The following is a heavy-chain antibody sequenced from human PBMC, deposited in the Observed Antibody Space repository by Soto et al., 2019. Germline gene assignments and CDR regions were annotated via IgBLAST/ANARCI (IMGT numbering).Heavy chain of an antibody. D-gene: IGHD1-26*01. CDR1: GDSISSYY. CDR2: LYYGRSA. Sequence: PSQTLSLTCAVSGDSISSYYCMWIRQPPGKGLESIGYLYYGRSANYNPSLKSRVTLSVDTSTNQCSLKLSSVTAAATAVYYCARGRGEWELLLDYWGQGTLVPVSS. J-gene: IGHJ4*02. V-gene: IGHV4-59*12. CDR3: ARGRGEWELLLDY.